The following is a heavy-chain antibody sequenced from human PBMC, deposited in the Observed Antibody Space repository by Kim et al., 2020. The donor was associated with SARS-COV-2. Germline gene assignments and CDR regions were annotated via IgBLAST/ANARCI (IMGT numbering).Heavy chain of an antibody. D-gene: IGHD3-10*01. CDR1: GFTFSSYA. V-gene: IGHV3-23*01. Sequence: GGSLRLSCAASGFTFSSYAMSWVRQAPGKGLEWVSTISGSGVSTYYADSVKGRFTISRDNSKNTFYLQMNSLRAEDTAVYYCASYYNDLGRTGRVFDPWGQGILVTVSS. CDR3: ASYYNDLGRTGRVFDP. CDR2: ISGSGVST. J-gene: IGHJ5*02.